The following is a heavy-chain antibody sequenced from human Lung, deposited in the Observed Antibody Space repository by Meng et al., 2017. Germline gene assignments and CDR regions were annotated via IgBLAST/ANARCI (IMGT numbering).Heavy chain of an antibody. CDR1: GFTLRSSG. V-gene: IGHV3-74*03. CDR3: ARESGYFEY. CDR2: IRGDGGSI. Sequence: EVQRVDSGGGLVQPGGSLGLSCEAAGFTLRSSGMNGVRQATGKGLVWVSRIRGDGGSIVYADSVKGRFTISRDNAKNTLFLQMNSLRAEDTAVYYCARESGYFEYWGQGILVTVFS. J-gene: IGHJ4*02.